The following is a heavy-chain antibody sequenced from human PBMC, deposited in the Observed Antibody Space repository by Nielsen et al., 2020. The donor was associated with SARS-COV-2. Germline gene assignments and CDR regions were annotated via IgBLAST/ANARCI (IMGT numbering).Heavy chain of an antibody. CDR1: GGSFSGHY. V-gene: IGHV4-34*01. CDR2: IEHNGIT. D-gene: IGHD7-27*01. J-gene: IGHJ6*02. Sequence: SETLSLTCAVYGGSFSGHYWSWIRQATGKGLEWIGQIEHNGITKYGPSLKSRVTISVDTSKNQFSLKVSSATAADTAVYYCARGRWGPSRLLKYYFYAMDVWGEGTTVTVSS. CDR3: ARGRWGPSRLLKYYFYAMDV.